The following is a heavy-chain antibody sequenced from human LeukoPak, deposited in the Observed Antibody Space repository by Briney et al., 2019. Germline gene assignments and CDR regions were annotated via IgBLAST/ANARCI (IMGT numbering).Heavy chain of an antibody. D-gene: IGHD3-9*01. CDR3: ARVIRYFDWLLDYYFDY. CDR2: IYHSGST. CDR1: GYSISSGYY. V-gene: IGHV4-38-2*01. Sequence: SETLSLTCAVSGYSISSGYYWGWIRQPPGKGLEWIGSIYHSGSTYYNPSLKSRVTISVDTFKNQFSLKLSSVTAADTAVYYCARVIRYFDWLLDYYFDYWGQGTLVTVSS. J-gene: IGHJ4*02.